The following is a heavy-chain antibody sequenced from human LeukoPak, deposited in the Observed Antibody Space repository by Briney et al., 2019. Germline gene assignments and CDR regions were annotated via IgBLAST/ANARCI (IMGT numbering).Heavy chain of an antibody. Sequence: GGSLRLSCAASGFTFSSYAMSWVRQAPGKGLEWVSAISGSGGTTYYADSVKGRFTISRDNSKNTLYLQMNNLRAEDTAVYYCAKVRGLYYYYGMDVWGQGTTVTVSS. CDR3: AKVRGLYYYYGMDV. D-gene: IGHD3/OR15-3a*01. CDR1: GFTFSSYA. V-gene: IGHV3-23*01. J-gene: IGHJ6*02. CDR2: ISGSGGTT.